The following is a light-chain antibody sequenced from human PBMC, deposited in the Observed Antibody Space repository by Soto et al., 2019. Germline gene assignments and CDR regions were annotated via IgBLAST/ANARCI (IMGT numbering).Light chain of an antibody. CDR2: TAS. J-gene: IGKJ1*01. CDR1: QTIRSW. CDR3: LQYYNFSWT. V-gene: IGKV1-5*03. Sequence: DIQMTQSPSSLSGSVGDRVTITCRASQTIRSWLAWYQQKPGKARKLLIYTASTLKSGVPSRFSGSGSGTEFTLTISSLQPDDFATYYCLQYYNFSWTFGQGTKVDI.